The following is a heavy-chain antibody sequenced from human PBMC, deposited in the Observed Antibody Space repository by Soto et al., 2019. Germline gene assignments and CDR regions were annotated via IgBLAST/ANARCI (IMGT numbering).Heavy chain of an antibody. V-gene: IGHV1-18*01. D-gene: IGHD2-8*01. CDR1: GYTFTSYG. CDR2: ISAYNGNT. Sequence: QVQLVQSGAEVKKPGATVKVSCKASGYTFTSYGISWVRQAPGQGLEWMGWISAYNGNTNYAQKLQGRVTMTTNTAQSPAYMELRSLGSDGTAVEYYAREPKPYGTKFEHLGPGTLGTLSS. J-gene: IGHJ4*02. CDR3: AREPKPYGTKFEH.